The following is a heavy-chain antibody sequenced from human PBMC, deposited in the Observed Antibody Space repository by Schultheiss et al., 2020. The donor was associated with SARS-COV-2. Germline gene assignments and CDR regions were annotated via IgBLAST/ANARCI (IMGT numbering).Heavy chain of an antibody. D-gene: IGHD4-17*01. CDR2: MNPNSGNT. CDR1: GYTFTSYD. V-gene: IGHV1-8*01. J-gene: IGHJ5*02. Sequence: ASVKVSCKASGYTFTSYDINWVRQATGQGLEWMGWMNPNSGNTGYAQKFQGRVTMTTDTSTSTAYMELSSLRSEDTAVYYCARARKSKYGDYVSWFDPWGQGTLVTVSS. CDR3: ARARKSKYGDYVSWFDP.